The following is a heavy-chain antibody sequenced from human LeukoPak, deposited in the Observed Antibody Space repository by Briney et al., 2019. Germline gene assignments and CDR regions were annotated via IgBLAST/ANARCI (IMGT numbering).Heavy chain of an antibody. J-gene: IGHJ3*02. CDR1: GFTFDDYG. CDR2: INWNGGST. D-gene: IGHD3-22*01. CDR3: ARDPYYDSSGYYEAFDI. Sequence: PGGSLRLSCAASGFTFDDYGMSWVRHAPGKGLEWVSGINWNGGSTVYADSVKGRFTISRDNAKNSLYLQMNSLRAEDTALYYCARDPYYDSSGYYEAFDIWGQGTMVTVSS. V-gene: IGHV3-20*04.